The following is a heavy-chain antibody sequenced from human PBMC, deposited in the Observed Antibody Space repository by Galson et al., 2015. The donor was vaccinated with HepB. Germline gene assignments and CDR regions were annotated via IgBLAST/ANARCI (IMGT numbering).Heavy chain of an antibody. CDR1: GFTFTSSA. D-gene: IGHD3-10*01. CDR2: IVVGSGNT. CDR3: AASIPMDPYYYYYYGMDV. Sequence: SVKVSCKASGFTFTSSAVQWVRQARGQRLEWIGWIVVGSGNTNYAQKFQERVTITRDMSTSTAYMELSSLRSEDTAVYYCAASIPMDPYYYYYYGMDVWGQGTTVTVSS. J-gene: IGHJ6*02. V-gene: IGHV1-58*01.